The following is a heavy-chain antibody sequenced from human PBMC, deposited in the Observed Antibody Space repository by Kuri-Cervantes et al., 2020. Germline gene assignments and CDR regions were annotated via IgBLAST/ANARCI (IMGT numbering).Heavy chain of an antibody. CDR3: ARDGDSYGSGSYYNVPHKFDY. D-gene: IGHD3-10*01. Sequence: GESLKISCAASGFTFSSYSMNWVRQAPGKGLEWVSYISSSSSTIYYADSVKGRFTISRDNSKNTLYLQMNSLRAEDTAVYYCARDGDSYGSGSYYNVPHKFDYWGQGTLVTVSS. V-gene: IGHV3-48*01. CDR2: ISSSSSTI. J-gene: IGHJ4*02. CDR1: GFTFSSYS.